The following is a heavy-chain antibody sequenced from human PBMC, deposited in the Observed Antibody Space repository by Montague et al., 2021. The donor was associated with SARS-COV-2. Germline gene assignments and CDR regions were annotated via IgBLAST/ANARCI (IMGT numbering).Heavy chain of an antibody. D-gene: IGHD3-10*01. J-gene: IGHJ6*02. V-gene: IGHV4-31*11. Sequence: TLSLTCAVSGGSIRSSDNYWSWIRQHPGKGLEWIGYIYSSGTTYYNPSLKSRVTISVDTSKNQFSLKLSSVTAADTAVYYCACGEITTRGLIYYGMDVWGQGTTVTVSS. CDR2: IYSSGTT. CDR1: GGSIRSSDNY. CDR3: ACGEITTRGLIYYGMDV.